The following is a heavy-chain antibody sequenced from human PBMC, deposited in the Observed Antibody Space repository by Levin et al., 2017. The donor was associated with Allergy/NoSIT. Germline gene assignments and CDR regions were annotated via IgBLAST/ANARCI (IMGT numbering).Heavy chain of an antibody. Sequence: GGSLRLSCAASGFTFSSYGMHWVRQAPGKGLEWVAVIWYDGSNKYYADSVKGRFTISRDNSKNTLYLQMNSLRAEDTAVYYCARRIGGYSYGKGTHYYDYYMDVWGKGTTVTVSS. CDR1: GFTFSSYG. V-gene: IGHV3-33*01. J-gene: IGHJ6*03. D-gene: IGHD5-18*01. CDR3: ARRIGGYSYGKGTHYYDYYMDV. CDR2: IWYDGSNK.